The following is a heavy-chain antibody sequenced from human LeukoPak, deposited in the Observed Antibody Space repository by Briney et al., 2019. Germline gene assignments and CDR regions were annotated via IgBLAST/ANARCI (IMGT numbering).Heavy chain of an antibody. J-gene: IGHJ5*02. CDR3: ARAISGYSSGWARYNWFDP. CDR1: GGSISSGSYY. D-gene: IGHD6-19*01. V-gene: IGHV4-61*02. CDR2: IYTSGST. Sequence: PSETLSLTCPVSGGSISSGSYYWSWIRQPAGKGLEWIGRIYTSGSTNYNPSLKSRVTISVDTSKNQFSLKLSSVTAADTAVYYCARAISGYSSGWARYNWFDPWGQGTLVTVSS.